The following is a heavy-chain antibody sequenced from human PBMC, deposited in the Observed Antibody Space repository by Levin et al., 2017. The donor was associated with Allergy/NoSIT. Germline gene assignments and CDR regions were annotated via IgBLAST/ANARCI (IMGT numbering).Heavy chain of an antibody. J-gene: IGHJ3*02. CDR3: ARGGDLLLWFGELLSGAFDI. V-gene: IGHV3-30-3*01. Sequence: GESLKISCAASGFTFSSYAMHWVRQAPGKGLEWVAVISYDGSNKYYADSVKGRFTISRDNSKNTLYLQMNSLRAEDTAVYYCARGGDLLLWFGELLSGAFDIWGQGTMVTVSS. D-gene: IGHD3-10*01. CDR2: ISYDGSNK. CDR1: GFTFSSYA.